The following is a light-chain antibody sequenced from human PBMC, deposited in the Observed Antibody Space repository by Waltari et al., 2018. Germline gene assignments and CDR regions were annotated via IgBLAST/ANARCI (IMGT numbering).Light chain of an antibody. CDR2: QDK. J-gene: IGLJ1*01. Sequence: SSGLTQSPSVSVSTGQTATITCSGSKLGNTFASWYQQRPGHSPVLVIYQDKKRPSGIPERFSGSNSGYTATLTISGALPMDEADYYCLAWDFSTAWTFGTGTRVTVL. V-gene: IGLV3-1*01. CDR1: KLGNTF. CDR3: LAWDFSTAWT.